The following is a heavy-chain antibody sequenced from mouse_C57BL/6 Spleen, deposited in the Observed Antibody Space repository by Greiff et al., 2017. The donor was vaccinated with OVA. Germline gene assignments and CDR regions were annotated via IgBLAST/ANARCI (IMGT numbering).Heavy chain of an antibody. CDR1: GYAFSSSW. D-gene: IGHD3-2*02. J-gene: IGHJ2*01. CDR2: IYPGDGYT. Sequence: QVQLQQSGPELVKPGASVKISCKASGYAFSSSWMNWVKQRPGKGLEWIGRIYPGDGYTNYNGKFKGKATLTADKSSSTAYMQLSSLTSEDSAVYFCASRSAQAPFDYWGQGTTLTVSS. V-gene: IGHV1-82*01. CDR3: ASRSAQAPFDY.